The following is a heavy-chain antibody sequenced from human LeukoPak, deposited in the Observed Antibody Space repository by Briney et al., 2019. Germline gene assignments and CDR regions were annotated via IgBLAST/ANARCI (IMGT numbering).Heavy chain of an antibody. D-gene: IGHD3-10*01. CDR2: IGYDGSTK. J-gene: IGHJ4*02. CDR3: AGTRNLRGDYFDY. V-gene: IGHV3-33*01. Sequence: GGSLRLSCAASGFTFSSHVMHWVREAPGKGLEWVAVIGYDGSTKYYADSVKGRFTISRDNPKESLCLQMNSLRAEDRAVYYCAGTRNLRGDYFDYWGQGSLVTVSS. CDR1: GFTFSSHV.